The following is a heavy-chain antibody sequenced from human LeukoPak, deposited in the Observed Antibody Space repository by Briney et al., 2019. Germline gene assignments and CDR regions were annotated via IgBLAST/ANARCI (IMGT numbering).Heavy chain of an antibody. CDR3: ARLVQDYDFWSGYYTPYYFDY. CDR1: GGSISGYY. V-gene: IGHV4-59*01. J-gene: IGHJ4*02. CDR2: IYYNGIT. D-gene: IGHD3-3*01. Sequence: SETLSLTCTVSGGSISGYYWSWIRQSPGKGLEWIGYIYYNGITNYNPSLKSRVGISVDTSKNQFSLKLRSVTAADTAVYYCARLVQDYDFWSGYYTPYYFDYWGQGTLVTVSS.